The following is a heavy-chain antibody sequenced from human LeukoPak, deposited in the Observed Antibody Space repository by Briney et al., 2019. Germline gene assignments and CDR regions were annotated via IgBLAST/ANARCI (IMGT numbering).Heavy chain of an antibody. V-gene: IGHV4-38-2*02. J-gene: IGHJ4*02. CDR3: ARNIAAAAPYYFDY. D-gene: IGHD6-13*01. CDR1: GYSISSGYY. CDR2: IYHSGST. Sequence: SETLSLTCTVSGYSISSGYYWGWIRQPPGKGLEWIGSIYHSGSTYSNPSLKSRVTISVDTSKNHFSLKLTSVTAADTAVYYCARNIAAAAPYYFDYWGQGTLVTVTS.